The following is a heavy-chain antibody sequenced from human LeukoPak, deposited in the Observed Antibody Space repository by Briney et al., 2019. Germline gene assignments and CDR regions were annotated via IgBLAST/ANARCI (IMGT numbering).Heavy chain of an antibody. J-gene: IGHJ4*02. CDR3: ARVAVEYSSSSDFDY. Sequence: GASVKVSCKASGYTSTGYYMHWVRQAPGQGLEWMGWIDPNSGGTNYAQKFQGRVTMTRDTSISTAYMELSRLRSDDTAVYYCARVAVEYSSSSDFDYWGQGTLVTVSS. D-gene: IGHD6-6*01. CDR1: GYTSTGYY. CDR2: IDPNSGGT. V-gene: IGHV1-2*02.